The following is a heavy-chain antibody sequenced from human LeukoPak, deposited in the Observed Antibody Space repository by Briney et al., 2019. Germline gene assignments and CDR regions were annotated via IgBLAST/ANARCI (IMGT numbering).Heavy chain of an antibody. J-gene: IGHJ4*02. CDR3: ASTPAGGYSYGYGY. V-gene: IGHV3-53*01. CDR2: IYSGGST. CDR1: GFTVSSNY. D-gene: IGHD5-18*01. Sequence: PGGSLRLSCAASGFTVSSNYMSWVRQAPGKGLEGVSVIYSGGSTYYADSVKGRFTISRDNSKNTLYLQMNSLRAEDTAVYYCASTPAGGYSYGYGYWGQGTLVTVSS.